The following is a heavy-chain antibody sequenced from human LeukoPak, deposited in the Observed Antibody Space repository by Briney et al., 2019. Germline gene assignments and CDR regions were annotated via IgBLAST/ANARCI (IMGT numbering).Heavy chain of an antibody. CDR3: ARDPSSAYCGGDCYSLEY. D-gene: IGHD2-21*02. V-gene: IGHV1-46*01. CDR1: GYTFTSYY. J-gene: IGHJ4*02. CDR2: INPSGGST. Sequence: GASVKVSCKASGYTFTSYYMHWVRQAPGQGLEWMGLINPSGGSTSYAQKFQGRVTMTRDTSTSTVYMELSSLRSEDTAVYYCARDPSSAYCGGDCYSLEYWGQGTLVTVSS.